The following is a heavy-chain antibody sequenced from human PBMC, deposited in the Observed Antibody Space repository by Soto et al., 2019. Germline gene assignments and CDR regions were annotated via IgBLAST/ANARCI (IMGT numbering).Heavy chain of an antibody. J-gene: IGHJ4*02. CDR3: ARVGSSTWYNFDY. CDR2: ISDSGGST. Sequence: PGGSLRLSCAASGFTFSSYTMSWVRQVPGKGLEWVSAISDSGGSTYYADSVKGRFTISRDNSKKTLYLRMNSLRVEDTAEYYCARVGSSTWYNFDYWGQGTLVTVSS. V-gene: IGHV3-23*01. D-gene: IGHD6-13*01. CDR1: GFTFSSYT.